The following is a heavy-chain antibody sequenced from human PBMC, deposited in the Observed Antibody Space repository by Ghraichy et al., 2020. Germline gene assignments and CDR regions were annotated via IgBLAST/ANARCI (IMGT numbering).Heavy chain of an antibody. V-gene: IGHV4-59*01. D-gene: IGHD2-21*01. CDR2: VYYSGVT. Sequence: SETLSLTCTVSGGSINKYYWNWIRQSPEKGLQWLGYVYYSGVTNYNPSLKSGVTISVDTSKNQFSLGLSSVTAADTAVYYCARGNCGDGSCYLDSGGQGTLVIVSS. J-gene: IGHJ3*01. CDR1: GGSINKYY. CDR3: ARGNCGDGSCYLDS.